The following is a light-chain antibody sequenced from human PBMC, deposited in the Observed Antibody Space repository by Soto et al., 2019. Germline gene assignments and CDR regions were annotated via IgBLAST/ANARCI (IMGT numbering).Light chain of an antibody. CDR2: EVS. CDR3: SSYTSSSTHV. Sequence: QSVLTQPASVSGSPGQSITISCTGTSSDVGGYNYVSWYQQHPGKAPKLIIYEVSNRPSGVSNRFSGSKSGNTASLTISGLQAEEEADYYCSSYTSSSTHVFGTGTKVTVL. CDR1: SSDVGGYNY. J-gene: IGLJ1*01. V-gene: IGLV2-14*01.